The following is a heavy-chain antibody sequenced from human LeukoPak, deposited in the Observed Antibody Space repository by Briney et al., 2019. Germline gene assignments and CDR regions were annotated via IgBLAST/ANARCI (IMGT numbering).Heavy chain of an antibody. CDR1: GFTVSGNY. J-gene: IGHJ4*02. CDR2: IYSSGNT. V-gene: IGHV3-53*01. CDR3: TTDPVLYYDFLTGYYNEDY. D-gene: IGHD3-9*01. Sequence: GGSLRLSCAASGFTVSGNYMSWVRQAPGKGLEWVSAIYSSGNTYYADSVKGRFTISRDNSKNTLYLQMNSLRAEDTAVYYCTTDPVLYYDFLTGYYNEDYWGQGTLVTVSS.